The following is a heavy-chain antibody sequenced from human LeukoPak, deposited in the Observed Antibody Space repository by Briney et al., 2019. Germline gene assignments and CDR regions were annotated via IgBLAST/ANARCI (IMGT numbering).Heavy chain of an antibody. J-gene: IGHJ3*02. D-gene: IGHD3-22*01. V-gene: IGHV4-61*02. CDR2: ISSSGST. CDR1: GDSISSGDYY. Sequence: SETLSLTCTVSGDSISSGDYYWSWIRQPAEKGLEWIGRISSSGSTNYNPSLKSRVTISVDTSKNQFSLKLSSVTAADTAVYFCARGPYSYDSSGAFDIWGQGTMVTVSS. CDR3: ARGPYSYDSSGAFDI.